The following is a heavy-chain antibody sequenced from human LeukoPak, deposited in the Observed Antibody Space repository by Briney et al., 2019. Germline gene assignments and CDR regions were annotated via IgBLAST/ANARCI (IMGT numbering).Heavy chain of an antibody. CDR3: ARDTNYYDSSGYYYYYYGMDV. CDR1: GFTFSSYS. V-gene: IGHV3-48*02. D-gene: IGHD3-22*01. J-gene: IGHJ6*02. CDR2: ISSSSTI. Sequence: PGGSLRLSCAASGFTFSSYSMNWVRQAPGKGLEWVSYISSSSTIYYADSVKGRFTISRDNAKNSLYLQMNSLRDEDTAVYYCARDTNYYDSSGYYYYYYGMDVWGQGTTVTVSS.